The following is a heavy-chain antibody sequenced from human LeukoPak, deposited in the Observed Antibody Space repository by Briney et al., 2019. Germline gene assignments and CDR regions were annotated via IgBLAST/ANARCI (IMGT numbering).Heavy chain of an antibody. D-gene: IGHD7-27*01. CDR3: ASRLGTRGY. CDR2: IYRGGST. J-gene: IGHJ4*02. V-gene: IGHV3-66*02. Sequence: GGSLRLSCAASGFNVSNNFISWVRQAPGKGLEWVSVIYRGGSTYYADSVKGRFSVSRDNSKNTVYLQMNSLRAEDTAVYYCASRLGTRGYWGQGTLVTVSS. CDR1: GFNVSNNF.